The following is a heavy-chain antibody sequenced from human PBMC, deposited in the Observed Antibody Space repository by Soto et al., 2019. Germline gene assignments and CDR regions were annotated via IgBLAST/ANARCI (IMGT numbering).Heavy chain of an antibody. Sequence: GGSLRLSCAASGFTFSSYAMSWVRQAPGKGLEWVSAISGSGGSTYYADSVKGRFTISRDNSKNTLYLQMNSLRAEDTAVYYCAKDQLSGWSGYYGRYYYYGMDVWGQGTTVTVSS. D-gene: IGHD3-3*01. CDR1: GFTFSSYA. CDR2: ISGSGGST. J-gene: IGHJ6*02. V-gene: IGHV3-23*01. CDR3: AKDQLSGWSGYYGRYYYYGMDV.